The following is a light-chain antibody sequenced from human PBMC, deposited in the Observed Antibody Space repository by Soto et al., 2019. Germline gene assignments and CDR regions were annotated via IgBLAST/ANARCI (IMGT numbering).Light chain of an antibody. CDR3: AAWDDSLKGHA. Sequence: QSVLTQPRSASAIPGERLTISCSGRNTNIGTSSVHWFQQLPGTAHKLLISTTNQRPSGVPERFSGSKSGASASLAISGFQPEDEADYYCAAWDDSLKGHAFGTGTKVTVL. J-gene: IGLJ1*01. CDR2: TTN. CDR1: NTNIGTSS. V-gene: IGLV1-44*01.